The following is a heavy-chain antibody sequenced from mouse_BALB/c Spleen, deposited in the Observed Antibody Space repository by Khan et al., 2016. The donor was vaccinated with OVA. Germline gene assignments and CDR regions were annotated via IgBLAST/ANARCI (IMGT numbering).Heavy chain of an antibody. J-gene: IGHJ4*01. Sequence: EVQLQESGPDLVKPSQSLSLTCTVTGYSITSGYSWHWIRQFPGNKLEWMAYIYYSGSINYNPSLKSRSSITRDTSKNQFFLQLNSVTPEHTATYYCARDGNYMDYWGQGTSVTVSS. V-gene: IGHV3-1*02. CDR3: ARDGNYMDY. D-gene: IGHD2-1*01. CDR2: IYYSGSI. CDR1: GYSITSGYS.